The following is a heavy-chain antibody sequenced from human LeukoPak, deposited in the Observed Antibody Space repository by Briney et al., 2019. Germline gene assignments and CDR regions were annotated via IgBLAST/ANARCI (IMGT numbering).Heavy chain of an antibody. D-gene: IGHD3-10*01. Sequence: ASVKVSCKASGYTFTSYYMHWVRQAPGQGLEWMGIINPSGGSTSYAQKFQGRVTMTRDMSTSTDYMELSSLRSEDTAVYYCAKDAGLWFGEQNDYWGQGTLVTVSS. J-gene: IGHJ4*02. CDR3: AKDAGLWFGEQNDY. CDR2: INPSGGST. V-gene: IGHV1-46*01. CDR1: GYTFTSYY.